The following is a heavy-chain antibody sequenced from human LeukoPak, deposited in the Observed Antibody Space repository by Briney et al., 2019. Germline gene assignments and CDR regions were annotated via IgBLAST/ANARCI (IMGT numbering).Heavy chain of an antibody. Sequence: GGSLRLSCAASGFTFSSYAMSWVRQAPGKGLEWVSAISGSGGSTYYADSVKGRLTISRDNSKNTLYLQMNSLRAEDTAVYYCAKGDGDYISGPVSWGQGTLVTVSS. CDR2: ISGSGGST. J-gene: IGHJ5*02. CDR1: GFTFSSYA. D-gene: IGHD4-17*01. V-gene: IGHV3-23*01. CDR3: AKGDGDYISGPVS.